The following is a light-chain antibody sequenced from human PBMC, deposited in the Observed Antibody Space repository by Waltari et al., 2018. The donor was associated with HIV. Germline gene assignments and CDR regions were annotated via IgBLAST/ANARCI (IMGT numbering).Light chain of an antibody. J-gene: IGLJ3*02. CDR3: SSRDTSGNGVM. CDR2: GGS. CDR1: SLTSYY. Sequence: SSELAQDPAVSVALGQTVRITCRGDSLTSYYASWYRQKAGQAPSLVIYGGSKRPSGIPGRFSGTTSGSAASLTITGAQSGDEADYYCSSRDTSGNGVMFGGGTRLTVL. V-gene: IGLV3-19*01.